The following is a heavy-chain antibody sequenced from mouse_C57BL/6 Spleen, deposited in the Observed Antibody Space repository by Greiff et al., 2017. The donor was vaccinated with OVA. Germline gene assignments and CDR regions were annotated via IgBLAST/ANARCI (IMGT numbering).Heavy chain of an antibody. CDR2: IYPRDGST. J-gene: IGHJ3*01. CDR3: ARYGYDDGAWFAY. V-gene: IGHV1-85*01. Sequence: QVQLKQSGPELVKPGASVKLSCKASGYTFTSYDINWVKQRPGQGLEWIGWIYPRDGSTKYNEKFKGKATLTVDTSSSTAYMELHSLTSEDSAVYFCARYGYDDGAWFAYWGQGTLVTVSA. CDR1: GYTFTSYD. D-gene: IGHD2-2*01.